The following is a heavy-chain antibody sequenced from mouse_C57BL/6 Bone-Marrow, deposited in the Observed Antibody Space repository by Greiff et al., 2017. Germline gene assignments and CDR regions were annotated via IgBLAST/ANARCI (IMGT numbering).Heavy chain of an antibody. Sequence: EVMLVESGGGLVKPGGSLKLSCAASGFTFSSYAMSWVRQTPEKRLEWVATISDGGSYTYYPDNVKGRFTISRDNAKNNLYLQMSHLKSEDTAMYYCARLMVTTRGVWGTGTTVTVSS. J-gene: IGHJ1*03. CDR1: GFTFSSYA. V-gene: IGHV5-4*03. CDR2: ISDGGSYT. D-gene: IGHD2-2*01. CDR3: ARLMVTTRGV.